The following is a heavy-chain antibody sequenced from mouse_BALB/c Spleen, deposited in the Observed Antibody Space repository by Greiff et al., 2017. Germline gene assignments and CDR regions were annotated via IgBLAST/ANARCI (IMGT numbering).Heavy chain of an antibody. V-gene: IGHV1-9*01. CDR1: GYTFSSYW. J-gene: IGHJ2*01. Sequence: QVQLQQSGAELVKPGASVKISCKATGYTFSSYWIDWVKQRPGHGLEWIGEILPGSGSTNYNEKFKGKATFTADTSSNTAYMQLSSLTSEDSAVYDCARVYGSSYRYFDYWGQGTTLTVSS. CDR2: ILPGSGST. CDR3: ARVYGSSYRYFDY. D-gene: IGHD1-1*01.